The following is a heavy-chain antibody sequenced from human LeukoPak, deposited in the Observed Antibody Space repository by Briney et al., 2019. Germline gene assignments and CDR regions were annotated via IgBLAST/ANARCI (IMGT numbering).Heavy chain of an antibody. Sequence: GGSLRLFCAAPGSTFSSYSMNWVRQAPRKGLEWVSYISSSSGTIYYADSVKGRSTISRDNAKNSLYLQMNSLRAEDTAVYYCARVAETMVRGVITYYFDYWGQGTLVTVSS. D-gene: IGHD3-10*01. CDR1: GSTFSSYS. V-gene: IGHV3-48*01. CDR2: ISSSSGTI. J-gene: IGHJ4*02. CDR3: ARVAETMVRGVITYYFDY.